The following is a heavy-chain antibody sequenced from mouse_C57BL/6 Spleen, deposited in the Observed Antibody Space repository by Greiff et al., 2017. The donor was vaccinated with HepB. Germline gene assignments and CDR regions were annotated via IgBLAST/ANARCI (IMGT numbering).Heavy chain of an antibody. D-gene: IGHD1-1*01. CDR1: GYAFSSSW. CDR3: ARDYYGSSSYFDY. CDR2: IYPGDGDT. J-gene: IGHJ2*01. V-gene: IGHV1-82*01. Sequence: LVESGPELVKPGASVKISCKASGYAFSSSWMNWVKQRPGKGLEWIGRIYPGDGDTNYNGKFKGKATLTADKSSSTAYMQLSSLTSEDSAVYFCARDYYGSSSYFDYWGQGTTLTVSS.